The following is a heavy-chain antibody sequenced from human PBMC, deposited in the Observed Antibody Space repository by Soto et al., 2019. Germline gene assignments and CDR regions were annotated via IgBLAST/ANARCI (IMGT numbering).Heavy chain of an antibody. J-gene: IGHJ4*02. CDR1: GFNFSIYA. CDR2: ISTNGGNT. V-gene: IGHV3-64D*06. Sequence: EVQLVESGGGLVEPVGSLRLSCSASGFNFSIYAMHWVRQAPGKGLEYVSSISTNGGNTHYADSVKGRFTISRDNSKNTHYLQMSNLRAEDTAVYYCVKGEYYYDSAAYYPFDHWGQGTLVIVSS. CDR3: VKGEYYYDSAAYYPFDH. D-gene: IGHD3-22*01.